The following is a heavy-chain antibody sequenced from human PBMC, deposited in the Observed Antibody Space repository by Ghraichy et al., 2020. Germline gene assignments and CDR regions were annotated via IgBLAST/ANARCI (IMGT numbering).Heavy chain of an antibody. V-gene: IGHV4-34*01. J-gene: IGHJ1*01. CDR2: INHSGST. Sequence: SETLSLTCAVYGGSFSGYYWSWIRQPPGKGLEWIGEINHSGSTNYNPSLKSRVTISVDTSKNQFSLKLSSVTAADTAVYYCASPGWGLYDSSGYRTRYFQHWGQGTLVTVSS. CDR1: GGSFSGYY. CDR3: ASPGWGLYDSSGYRTRYFQH. D-gene: IGHD3-22*01.